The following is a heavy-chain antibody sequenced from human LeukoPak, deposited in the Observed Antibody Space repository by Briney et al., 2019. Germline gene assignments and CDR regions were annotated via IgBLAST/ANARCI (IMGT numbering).Heavy chain of an antibody. Sequence: PSQTLSLTCTVSGGSISNGSYYWSWIRQPAGKGLEWIGRIYTSGSTNYNPSLKSRVTISVDTSKNQFSLKLSSVTAADTAVYYCARDRHDSSGYYYNDAFDIWGQGTMVTVSS. CDR3: ARDRHDSSGYYYNDAFDI. CDR1: GGSISNGSYY. V-gene: IGHV4-61*02. D-gene: IGHD3-22*01. CDR2: IYTSGST. J-gene: IGHJ3*02.